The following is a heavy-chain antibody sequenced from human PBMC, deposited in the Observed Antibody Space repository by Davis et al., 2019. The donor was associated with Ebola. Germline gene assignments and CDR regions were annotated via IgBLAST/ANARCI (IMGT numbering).Heavy chain of an antibody. CDR2: ISGSGGST. CDR3: ARSSTPWDSSGWQYYFDY. V-gene: IGHV3-23*01. D-gene: IGHD6-19*01. CDR1: GFTFSSYA. Sequence: GESLKISCAASGFTFSSYAMSWVRQAPGKGLEWVSAISGSGGSTYYADSVKGRFTISRDNAKNSLYLQMNSLRAEDTALYHCARSSTPWDSSGWQYYFDYWGQGTLVTVSS. J-gene: IGHJ4*02.